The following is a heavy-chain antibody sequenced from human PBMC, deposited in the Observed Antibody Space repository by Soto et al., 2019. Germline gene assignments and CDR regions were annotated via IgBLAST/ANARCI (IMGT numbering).Heavy chain of an antibody. D-gene: IGHD3-22*01. CDR3: TTETYYYDSSGYLKPYYYYGMDV. J-gene: IGHJ6*02. CDR1: GFTFSNAW. CDR2: IKSKTDGGTT. Sequence: GGSLRLSCAASGFTFSNAWMNWVRQAPGKGLEWVGRIKSKTDGGTTDYAAPVKGRFTISRDDSKNTLYLQMNSLKTEDTAVYYCTTETYYYDSSGYLKPYYYYGMDVWGQGTTVTVSS. V-gene: IGHV3-15*07.